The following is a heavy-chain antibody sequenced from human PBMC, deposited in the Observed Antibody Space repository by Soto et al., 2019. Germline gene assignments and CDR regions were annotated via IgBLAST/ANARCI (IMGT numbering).Heavy chain of an antibody. CDR2: IYHSGST. Sequence: SETLSLTCAVSGGSISSGGYSWSWIRQPPGKGLEWIGYIYHSGSTYYNPSLKSRVTISVDRSKNQFSLKLSSVTAADTAVYYCASSSIAYYFDYWGQGTLVTVSS. V-gene: IGHV4-30-2*01. CDR1: GGSISSGGYS. CDR3: ASSSIAYYFDY. J-gene: IGHJ4*02. D-gene: IGHD6-6*01.